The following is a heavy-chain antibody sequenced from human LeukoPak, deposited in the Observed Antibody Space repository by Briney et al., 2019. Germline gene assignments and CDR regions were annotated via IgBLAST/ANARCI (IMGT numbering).Heavy chain of an antibody. CDR2: FDPEDGET. J-gene: IGHJ4*02. V-gene: IGHV1-24*01. CDR1: GYTLTELS. CDR3: ATVRNGAFDY. Sequence: ASLKVSCKISGYTLTELSMNWVRKAPGKGLEWMGGFDPEDGETIYAQKFQGRVTMTEDTSTDTAYMELSSLRSEDTAVYYCATVRNGAFDYRGQGTLVTVSS. D-gene: IGHD1-1*01.